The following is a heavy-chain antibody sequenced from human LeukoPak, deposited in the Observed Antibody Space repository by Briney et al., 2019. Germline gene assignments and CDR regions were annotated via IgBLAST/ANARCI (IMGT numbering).Heavy chain of an antibody. J-gene: IGHJ4*02. D-gene: IGHD6-13*01. CDR3: ARDSSYSSSWSTYFDY. CDR2: ISGSGGST. CDR1: GFTFSSYA. V-gene: IGHV3-23*01. Sequence: GRSVRLSCAASGFTFSSYAMSWVRQAPGKGLEWVSAISGSGGSTYYADSVKGRFTISRDNSKNTLYLQMNSLRPEDTAVYYCARDSSYSSSWSTYFDYWGQGTLVTVSS.